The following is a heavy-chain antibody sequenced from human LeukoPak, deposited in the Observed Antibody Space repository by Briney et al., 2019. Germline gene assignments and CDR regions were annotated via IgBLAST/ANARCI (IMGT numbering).Heavy chain of an antibody. CDR3: ARLSAYYDIPPYQNWFDP. CDR1: GYSFTSYW. V-gene: IGHV5-51*01. D-gene: IGHD3-9*01. J-gene: IGHJ5*02. CDR2: IYPGDSDT. Sequence: GESLKISCKGSGYSFTSYWIGWVRQMPGKGLEWMGIIYPGDSDTRYSPSFQGQVTISADKSISTAYLQWSSLKASDTAMYYCARLSAYYDIPPYQNWFDPWGQGTLVTVSS.